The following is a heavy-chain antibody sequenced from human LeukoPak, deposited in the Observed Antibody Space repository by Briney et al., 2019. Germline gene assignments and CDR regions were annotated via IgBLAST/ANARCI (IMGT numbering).Heavy chain of an antibody. J-gene: IGHJ3*02. CDR3: ARVMITFGGVIAASDAFDI. V-gene: IGHV4-34*01. D-gene: IGHD3-16*02. CDR2: INHSGST. Sequence: SETLSLTCAVYGGSFSGYYWSWIRQPPGKGLEWIGEINHSGSTNYNPSLKSRVTISVDTSKNQFSPKLSSVTAADTAVYYCARVMITFGGVIAASDAFDIWGQGTMVTVSS. CDR1: GGSFSGYY.